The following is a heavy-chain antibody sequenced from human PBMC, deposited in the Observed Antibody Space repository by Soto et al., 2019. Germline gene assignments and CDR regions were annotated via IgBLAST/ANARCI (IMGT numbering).Heavy chain of an antibody. CDR1: GFTFSDYY. CDR3: ASCSGGSKGLPYYYYGMDV. V-gene: IGHV3-11*01. Sequence: GWSLRLSCAASGFTFSDYYMSWIRQAPGKGLEWVSYISSSGSTIYYADSVKGRFTISRDNAKNSLYLQMNSLRAEDTAVYYCASCSGGSKGLPYYYYGMDVWGQGTTVTVYS. D-gene: IGHD2-15*01. CDR2: ISSSGSTI. J-gene: IGHJ6*02.